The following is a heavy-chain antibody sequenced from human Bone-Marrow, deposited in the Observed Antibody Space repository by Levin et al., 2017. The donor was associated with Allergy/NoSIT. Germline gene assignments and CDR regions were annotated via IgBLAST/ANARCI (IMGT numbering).Heavy chain of an antibody. CDR1: GGSFSGYY. J-gene: IGHJ4*02. D-gene: IGHD3-10*01. CDR3: ARGVYYGSGTLDY. V-gene: IGHV4-34*01. Sequence: SETLSLTCAVYGGSFSGYYWSWIRQPPGKGLEGIGEINHSGSTNYNPSLKSRVTISVDTSKNQFSLKLSSVTAADTAVYYCARGVYYGSGTLDYWGQGTLVTVSS. CDR2: INHSGST.